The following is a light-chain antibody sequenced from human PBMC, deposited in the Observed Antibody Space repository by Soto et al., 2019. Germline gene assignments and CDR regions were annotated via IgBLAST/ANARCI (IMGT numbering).Light chain of an antibody. CDR3: SSFVSGATWV. CDR1: SSDVGNYKY. CDR2: EVS. J-gene: IGLJ3*02. Sequence: QSALTQPASVSGSPGQSITISCTGTSSDVGNYKYVSWYQQHPGKAPKLMIYEVSNRPSGVSNRFSGSKSGNTASLTISGLQAEDETDYYCSSFVSGATWVFGGGTKLTVL. V-gene: IGLV2-14*01.